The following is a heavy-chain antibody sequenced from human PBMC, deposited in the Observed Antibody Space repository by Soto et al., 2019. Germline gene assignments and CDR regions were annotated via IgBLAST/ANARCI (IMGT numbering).Heavy chain of an antibody. Sequence: SETLSLTCTVSGGAISSYYWSWIRQPPGKGMEWIGYIYYSGSTNYNPSLKSRVTISVDTAKNQFSLKVSAETAADTAVYYCARGEGVVVAATDYYYGMDVWGQGTTVTVSS. CDR3: ARGEGVVVAATDYYYGMDV. D-gene: IGHD2-15*01. J-gene: IGHJ6*02. V-gene: IGHV4-59*01. CDR1: GGAISSYY. CDR2: IYYSGST.